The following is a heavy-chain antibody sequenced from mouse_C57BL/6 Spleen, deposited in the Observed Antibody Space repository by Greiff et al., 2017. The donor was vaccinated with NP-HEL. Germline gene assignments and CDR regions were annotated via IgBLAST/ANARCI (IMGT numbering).Heavy chain of an antibody. CDR3: ARRGPIGCDFDY. V-gene: IGHV1-18*01. Sequence: EVQLQQSGPELVKPGASVKIPCKASRYTFTDYNMDWVKQSHGKSLEWIGDINPNNGGTIYNQKFKGKPTLTVDKSSSTAYMELRSLTSEDTAVYYCARRGPIGCDFDYWGPGTTLTVSS. J-gene: IGHJ2*01. CDR2: INPNNGGT. CDR1: RYTFTDYN. D-gene: IGHD2-14*01.